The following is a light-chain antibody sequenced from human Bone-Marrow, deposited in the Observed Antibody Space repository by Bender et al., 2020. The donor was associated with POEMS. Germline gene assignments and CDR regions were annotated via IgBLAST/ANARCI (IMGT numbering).Light chain of an antibody. CDR2: SNY. V-gene: IGLV1-44*01. J-gene: IGLJ2*01. CDR1: DSNFGGNN. CDR3: QVWESKTDDVI. Sequence: QSVLTQPPSASGTPGQSVIISCSGTDSNFGGNNVNWYQHLPGTAPRLVVYSNYQRPSGVPDRFSGSKSGNMATLTIRGVEAGDEADYYCQVWESKTDDVIFGGGTKLTVL.